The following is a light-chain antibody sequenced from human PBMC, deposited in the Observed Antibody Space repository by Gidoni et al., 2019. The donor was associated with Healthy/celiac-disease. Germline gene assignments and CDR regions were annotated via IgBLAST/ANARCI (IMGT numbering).Light chain of an antibody. V-gene: IGKV1-39*01. CDR2: AAS. CDR1: QSISSY. Sequence: DIQMTQSPSSLSASVGDRVTITCRASQSISSYLNWYQQKPGKAPKLLIYAASSWQSGVPSRFRGRGSGTDFTLTISSLQPEDFATYYCQQSYSTPWTFGQXTKVEIK. CDR3: QQSYSTPWT. J-gene: IGKJ1*01.